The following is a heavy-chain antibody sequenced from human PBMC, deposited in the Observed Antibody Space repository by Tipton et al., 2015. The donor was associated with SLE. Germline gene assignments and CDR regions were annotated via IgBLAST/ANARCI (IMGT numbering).Heavy chain of an antibody. CDR1: GYSISSGYY. Sequence: TLSLTCAVSGYSISSGYYWGWIRQPPGKGLEWIGSIYHSGSTYYNPSLKSRVTILIDTSKNQFSLKLSSVTAADTAVYYCVRDDGAGPYYYGMDVWGQGTTVTVSS. J-gene: IGHJ6*02. V-gene: IGHV4-38-2*02. D-gene: IGHD1-26*01. CDR2: IYHSGST. CDR3: VRDDGAGPYYYGMDV.